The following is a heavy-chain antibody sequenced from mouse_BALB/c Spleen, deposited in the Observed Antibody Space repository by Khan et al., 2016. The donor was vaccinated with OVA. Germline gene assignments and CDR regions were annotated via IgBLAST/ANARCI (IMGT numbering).Heavy chain of an antibody. Sequence: QVQLQQSGAELARPGASVNLSCKASGYTFTDYNINWMKQRTGQGLEWIGEIYPGSGNIYYNEKFKGKSTLTAEKSSSTAYMQLSSLTSEDSAVYFGAREGADGFPYWGQGTLVTVSA. CDR2: IYPGSGNI. CDR1: GYTFTDYN. V-gene: IGHV1-76*01. J-gene: IGHJ3*01. CDR3: AREGADGFPY.